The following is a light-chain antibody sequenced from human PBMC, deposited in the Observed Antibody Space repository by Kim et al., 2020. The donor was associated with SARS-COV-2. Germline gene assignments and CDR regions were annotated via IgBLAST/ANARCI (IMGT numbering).Light chain of an antibody. CDR1: QSVSSN. CDR2: GAS. CDR3: QQYNNWPPWT. V-gene: IGKV3-15*01. J-gene: IGKJ1*01. Sequence: GSPGERATLSCRASQSVSSNLAWYQQKPGQAPRLRIYGASTRATGIPARFSGSGSGTEFTLTISSLQSEDFAVYYCQQYNNWPPWTFGQGTKL.